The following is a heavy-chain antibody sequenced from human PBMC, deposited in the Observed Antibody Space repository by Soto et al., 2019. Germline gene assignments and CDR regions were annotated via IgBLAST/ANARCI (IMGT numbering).Heavy chain of an antibody. V-gene: IGHV3-30-3*01. Sequence: QVQLVESGGGVVQPGRSLRLSCAVSGFTLSSHAMHWVRQAPGKGLEWVALILSDGSNKYYADSVKGRFTTSRDNSKKPMYLKMNSRSVEDTAVYYCARDDEGGSDCDLGYWGQGALVTVSS. J-gene: IGHJ4*02. CDR2: ILSDGSNK. D-gene: IGHD1-26*01. CDR1: GFTLSSHA. CDR3: ARDDEGGSDCDLGY.